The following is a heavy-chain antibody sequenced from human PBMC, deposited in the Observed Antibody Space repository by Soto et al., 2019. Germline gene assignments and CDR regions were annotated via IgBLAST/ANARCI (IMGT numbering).Heavy chain of an antibody. J-gene: IGHJ4*02. V-gene: IGHV3-74*01. CDR2: INSDGSST. Sequence: PGGSLRLSCAASGFTFSSYWMHWVRQAPGKGLVWVSRINSDGSSTSYADSVKGRFTISRDNSKNTLYLQMNSLRAEDTAVYYCAKAPYYYDTTALDHWGQGTLVTVSS. CDR1: GFTFSSYW. D-gene: IGHD3-22*01. CDR3: AKAPYYYDTTALDH.